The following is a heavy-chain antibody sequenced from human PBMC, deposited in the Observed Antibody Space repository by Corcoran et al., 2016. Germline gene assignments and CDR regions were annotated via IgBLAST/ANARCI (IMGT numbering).Heavy chain of an antibody. D-gene: IGHD6-13*01. CDR2: ISSSSSYI. CDR1: GFPFSSYS. Sequence: EVQLVESGGGLVKPGGSLRLSCAASGFPFSSYSMNWVRQAPGTGLEWVSSISSSSSYISYADSVKGRVTISRDNAKNSLYLQMNSLRAEDTAVYYCAGVPSSSWYKGALDIWGQGTMVTVSS. CDR3: AGVPSSSWYKGALDI. V-gene: IGHV3-21*01. J-gene: IGHJ3*02.